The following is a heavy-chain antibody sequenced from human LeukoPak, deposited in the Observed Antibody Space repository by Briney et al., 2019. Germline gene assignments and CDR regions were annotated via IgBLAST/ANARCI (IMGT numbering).Heavy chain of an antibody. CDR2: ISAGADST. D-gene: IGHD4-17*01. J-gene: IGHJ5*01. CDR1: TFTFSSYA. V-gene: IGHV3-23*01. CDR3: ARGAYGDYDS. Sequence: GRCLRLSCAATTFTFSSYAMSCVRQAPGKGLEWVSAISAGADSTYYADSVQGRFTISRDNSKNTLFLQMSGLRAEDTAVYFCARGAYGDYDSWGQGTLVTVSS.